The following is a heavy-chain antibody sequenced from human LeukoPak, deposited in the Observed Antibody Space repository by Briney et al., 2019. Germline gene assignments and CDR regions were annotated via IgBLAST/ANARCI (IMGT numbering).Heavy chain of an antibody. J-gene: IGHJ3*02. CDR2: ISAYNGNT. CDR3: ARDSSSWYRGDAFDI. V-gene: IGHV1-18*01. CDR1: GYTFTSYG. D-gene: IGHD6-13*01. Sequence: AASVKVSCKASGYTFTSYGISWVRQAPGQGLEWMGWISAYNGNTNYAQKLQGRVTMTTDTSTSTAYMELRSLRSDDTAVYYCARDSSSWYRGDAFDIWGRGTMVTVSS.